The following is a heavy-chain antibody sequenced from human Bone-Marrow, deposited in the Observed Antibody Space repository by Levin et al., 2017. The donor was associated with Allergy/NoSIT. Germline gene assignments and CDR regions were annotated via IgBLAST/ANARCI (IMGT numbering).Heavy chain of an antibody. D-gene: IGHD3-16*01. CDR3: ARFMHYYSGMDV. CDR2: VYNSGYS. CDR1: GDSVTSGSHY. J-gene: IGHJ6*02. Sequence: SQTLSLTCTVSGDSVTSGSHYWTWIRQAPGKGLEWIGYVYNSGYSNYNPSLKSRVTMSVDTSKNQFSLKLPSVTAADTAVYYCARFMHYYSGMDVWGQGTTVTVSS. V-gene: IGHV4-61*01.